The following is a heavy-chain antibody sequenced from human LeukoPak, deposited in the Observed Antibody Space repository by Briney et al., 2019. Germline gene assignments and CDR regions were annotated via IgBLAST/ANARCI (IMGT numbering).Heavy chain of an antibody. CDR1: GGSFSGYY. CDR2: INHSGST. V-gene: IGHV4-34*01. Sequence: PSETLSLTCAVYGGSFSGYYWSWIRQPPGKGLEWVGEINHSGSTNYNPSLKSRVTISVETSKTQFSLKPGSVTAADTAVYYCAREIGGYCSSTICYPVYYYYYYMDVWGKGTTVTVSS. CDR3: AREIGGYCSSTICYPVYYYYYYMDV. D-gene: IGHD2-2*01. J-gene: IGHJ6*03.